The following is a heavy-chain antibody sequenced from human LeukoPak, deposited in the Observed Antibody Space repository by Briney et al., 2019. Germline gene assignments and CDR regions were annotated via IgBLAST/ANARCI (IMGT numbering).Heavy chain of an antibody. J-gene: IGHJ4*02. CDR1: GFTFSSYA. V-gene: IGHV3-30*14. D-gene: IGHD6-6*01. CDR2: ISYDGSNK. CDR3: ARGASIGHLDY. Sequence: PGRSLRLSCAASGFTFSSYAMHWVRQAPGKGLEWVAVISYDGSNKYYADSVKGRFTISRDNSKNTLYLQMNSLRAEDTAVYYCARGASIGHLDYWGQGTLVTVSS.